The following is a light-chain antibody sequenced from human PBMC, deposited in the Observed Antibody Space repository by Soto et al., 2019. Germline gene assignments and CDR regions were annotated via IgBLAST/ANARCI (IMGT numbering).Light chain of an antibody. J-gene: IGKJ2*01. V-gene: IGKV1-5*03. CDR1: QSITSW. CDR2: KAS. CDR3: QQYDNYPYT. Sequence: DIQMTQSPSTLSASVGDRVTITCRASQSITSWLAWYQQKPGKAPKILINKASTLESGVPSRFSGSGSGTEFTLTISSLQPDDFATYYCQQYDNYPYTFGQGDQAGDQT.